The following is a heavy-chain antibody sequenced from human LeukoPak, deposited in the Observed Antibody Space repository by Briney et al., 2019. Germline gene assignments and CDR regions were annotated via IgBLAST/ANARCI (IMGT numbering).Heavy chain of an antibody. CDR2: IIPIFGTA. CDR3: ARVGSSSWYTLRYYFDY. V-gene: IGHV1-69*13. D-gene: IGHD6-13*01. J-gene: IGHJ4*02. CDR1: GGTFSSYA. Sequence: GASVKVSCKASGGTFSSYAISWVRQAPGQGLEWMGGIIPIFGTANYAQKFQGRVTITADESTSTAYMELSSLRSEDTAVYYCARVGSSSWYTLRYYFDYWGQGTLVTVSS.